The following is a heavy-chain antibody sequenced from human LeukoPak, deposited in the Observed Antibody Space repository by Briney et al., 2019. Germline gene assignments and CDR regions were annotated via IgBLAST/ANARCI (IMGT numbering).Heavy chain of an antibody. D-gene: IGHD2-2*03. Sequence: GGSLRLSCAASGFTFSSYGMHWVRQAPGKGLEWVAVISYDGGNKYYADSVKGRFTISRDNSKNTLYLQMNSLRAEDTAVYYCAKNGYCSSTSCYLFDHWGQGTLVTVSS. CDR3: AKNGYCSSTSCYLFDH. V-gene: IGHV3-30*18. J-gene: IGHJ4*02. CDR2: ISYDGGNK. CDR1: GFTFSSYG.